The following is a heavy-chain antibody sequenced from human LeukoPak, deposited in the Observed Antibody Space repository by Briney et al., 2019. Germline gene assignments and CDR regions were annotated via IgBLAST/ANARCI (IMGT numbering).Heavy chain of an antibody. CDR1: GGTFSSYA. V-gene: IGHV1-18*01. D-gene: IGHD3-10*01. CDR3: ARDLRGFGEKDWFDP. CDR2: ISAYNGNT. Sequence: ASVKVSCKASGGTFSSYAFSWVRQAPGQGLEWMGWISAYNGNTNYAQKLQGRVTMTTDTSTSTAYMELRSLRSDDTAVYYCARDLRGFGEKDWFDPWGQGTLVTVSS. J-gene: IGHJ5*02.